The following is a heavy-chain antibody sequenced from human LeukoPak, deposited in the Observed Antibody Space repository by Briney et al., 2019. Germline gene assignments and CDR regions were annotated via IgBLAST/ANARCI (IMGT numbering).Heavy chain of an antibody. CDR1: GFTFSSYW. D-gene: IGHD6-6*01. Sequence: GGSLRLSCAASGFTFSSYWMSWVRQAPGKGLEWVATIKQDGSERYYVDSVKGRFTISRDNAKNSLYLQMNSLRGEDMALYYCAKGLVGSSIADFFDYWGQGILVTVSS. J-gene: IGHJ4*02. CDR2: IKQDGSER. CDR3: AKGLVGSSIADFFDY. V-gene: IGHV3-7*03.